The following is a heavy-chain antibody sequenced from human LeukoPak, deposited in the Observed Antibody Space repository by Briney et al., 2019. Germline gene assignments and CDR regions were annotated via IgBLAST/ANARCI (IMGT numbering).Heavy chain of an antibody. CDR1: GFTLSDYY. V-gene: IGHV3-11*06. Sequence: GGPLRLSCAASGFTLSDYYMTWLRQSPGKGLEWVSYISGNSPYRTYADSVEARFTVSRDNTQNSLHLQTNSLTAEDTAVYYCARGPLASPHALYICGQGTKVTVSS. CDR3: ARGPLASPHALYI. CDR2: ISGNSPYR. J-gene: IGHJ3*02. D-gene: IGHD1-1*01.